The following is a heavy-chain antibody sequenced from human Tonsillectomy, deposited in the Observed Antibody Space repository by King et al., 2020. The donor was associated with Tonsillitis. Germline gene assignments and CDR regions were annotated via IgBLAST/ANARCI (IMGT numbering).Heavy chain of an antibody. Sequence: ERSLRLSCAASGFTFSNYAMHWVRQAPGKGPEWVAVISYDGSKRYYADSVKGRFIISRDNFKSTLYLQMNNLRTEDTAVYYCARGVPFEYSTWYHFDRWRQGTRVSVSS. J-gene: IGHJ4*02. V-gene: IGHV3-30*04. D-gene: IGHD6-6*01. CDR1: GFTFSNYA. CDR2: ISYDGSKR. CDR3: ARGVPFEYSTWYHFDR.